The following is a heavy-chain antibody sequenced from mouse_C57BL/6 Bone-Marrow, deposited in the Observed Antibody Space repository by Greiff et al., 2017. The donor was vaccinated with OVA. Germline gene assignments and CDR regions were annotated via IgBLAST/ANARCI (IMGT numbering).Heavy chain of an antibody. Sequence: QVQLQQSGPELVKPGASVKISCKASGYAFSSSWMNWVKQRPGKGLEWIGRIYPGDGDTNYNGKFKGKATLTADKSSSTAYMQLSSLTSEDSAVYFCARSVYYYGSSYVAMDYWGQGTSVTVSS. D-gene: IGHD1-1*01. J-gene: IGHJ4*01. CDR1: GYAFSSSW. V-gene: IGHV1-82*01. CDR3: ARSVYYYGSSYVAMDY. CDR2: IYPGDGDT.